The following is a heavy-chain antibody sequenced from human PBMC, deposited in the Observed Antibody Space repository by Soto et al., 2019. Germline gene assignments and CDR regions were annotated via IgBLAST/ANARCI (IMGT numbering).Heavy chain of an antibody. CDR1: RAFINSGGFY. D-gene: IGHD2-15*01. CDR2: IFHSGST. J-gene: IGHJ5*02. V-gene: IGHV4-31*03. Sequence: SETLSLTCSVSRAFINSGGFYYSWIRQPPRKGLEWLGYIFHSGSTLYNPSLRGRLTLSADTSRNQLSLYLTSVTAADTAVYYCVRGGIAGHWFDPWGQGILVTV. CDR3: VRGGIAGHWFDP.